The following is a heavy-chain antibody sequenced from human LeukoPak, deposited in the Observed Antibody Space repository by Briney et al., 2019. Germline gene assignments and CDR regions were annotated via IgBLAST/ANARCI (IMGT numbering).Heavy chain of an antibody. CDR3: AKDPQYYGDYVEWWFDP. Sequence: GGSLRLSCAASGFTFSSYAMSWARQAPGKGLEWVSALSGSGGSTYYADSVKGRFTISRDNSKNTLYLQMNSLRAEDTAVYYCAKDPQYYGDYVEWWFDPWGQGTLVTVSS. V-gene: IGHV3-23*01. CDR1: GFTFSSYA. D-gene: IGHD4-17*01. CDR2: LSGSGGST. J-gene: IGHJ5*02.